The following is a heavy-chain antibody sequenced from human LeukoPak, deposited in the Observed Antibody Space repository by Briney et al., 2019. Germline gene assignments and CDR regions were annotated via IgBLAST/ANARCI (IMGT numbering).Heavy chain of an antibody. CDR3: ARPHATLGALDAFDI. J-gene: IGHJ3*02. Sequence: GGSLRLSCAASRFTFTNYAMSWVRQAPGKGLEWVSSISVGGGATYYADSVKGRFTISRDNSKNTLCLQMNSLRAEDTAVYYCARPHATLGALDAFDIWGRGTMVTVSS. CDR1: RFTFTNYA. V-gene: IGHV3-23*01. D-gene: IGHD3-16*01. CDR2: ISVGGGAT.